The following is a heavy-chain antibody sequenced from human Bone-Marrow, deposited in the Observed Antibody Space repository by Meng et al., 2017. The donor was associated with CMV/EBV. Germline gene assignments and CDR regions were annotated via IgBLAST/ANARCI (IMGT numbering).Heavy chain of an antibody. D-gene: IGHD1-26*01. V-gene: IGHV3-74*01. CDR1: DFGFSGHW. J-gene: IGHJ4*02. Sequence: GGSLRLSCATSDFGFSGHWMHWVRQPPGSGLVWVSRISSDGSETNYADSVKGRFTISRDNNKNTLYLQMNSLRVDDTAMYYCTNTIVGATGYWGQGTLVTVSS. CDR2: ISSDGSET. CDR3: TNTIVGATGY.